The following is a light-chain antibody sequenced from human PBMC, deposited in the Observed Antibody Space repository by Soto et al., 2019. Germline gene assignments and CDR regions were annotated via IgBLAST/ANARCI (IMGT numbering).Light chain of an antibody. CDR3: QQYNRYSWT. Sequence: DIHMTQSPSTLSASVGYRFTITCRASQNVKRWLAWYQQKPGKAPSLLIYEASTLQNGVPSRFGGSGSETEFTLTINSLQPDDSETYCCQQYNRYSWTFGQGTKVDIK. V-gene: IGKV1-5*03. CDR2: EAS. J-gene: IGKJ1*01. CDR1: QNVKRW.